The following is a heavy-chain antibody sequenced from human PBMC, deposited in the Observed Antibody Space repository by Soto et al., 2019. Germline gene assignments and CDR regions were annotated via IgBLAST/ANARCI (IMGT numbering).Heavy chain of an antibody. CDR3: ARSTRGIVGARGYDYGMDV. V-gene: IGHV1-69*01. J-gene: IGHJ6*02. CDR1: GGTFSSYA. Sequence: QVQLVQSGAEVKKPGSSVKVSFKASGGTFSSYAISWVRQAPGQGLEWMGGIIPIFGTANYAQKFQGRVTITTDESTSTAYMELRSLRSDDTAVYYFARSTRGIVGARGYDYGMDVWGQGTTVTVSS. D-gene: IGHD1-26*01. CDR2: IIPIFGTA.